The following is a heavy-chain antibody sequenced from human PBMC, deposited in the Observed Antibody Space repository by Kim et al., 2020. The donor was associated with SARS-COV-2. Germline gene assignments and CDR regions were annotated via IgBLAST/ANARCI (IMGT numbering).Heavy chain of an antibody. V-gene: IGHV1-18*01. Sequence: ASVKVSCKASGYTFTSYGISWVRQAPGQGLEWMGWISAYNGNTNYAQKLQGRVTMTTDTSTSTAYMELRSLRSDDTAVYYCARVPWELLGYYGMDVWGQGTTVTVSS. CDR3: ARVPWELLGYYGMDV. J-gene: IGHJ6*02. D-gene: IGHD1-26*01. CDR1: GYTFTSYG. CDR2: ISAYNGNT.